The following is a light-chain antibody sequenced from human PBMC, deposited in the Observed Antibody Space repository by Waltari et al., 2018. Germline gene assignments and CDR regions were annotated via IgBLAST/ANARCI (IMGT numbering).Light chain of an antibody. V-gene: IGLV1-47*02. CDR3: ASWDDGLRSWM. CDR1: NSNIASNF. J-gene: IGLJ3*02. Sequence: QSVLTQPPSVSAIPGQRVTISCSGANSNIASNFVLWFQQAPQMAPKLLIHTSNQRPSGVPDRFSGSRSGTSASLAITGLQSEDEADYYCASWDDGLRSWMFGGGTKVTVL. CDR2: TSN.